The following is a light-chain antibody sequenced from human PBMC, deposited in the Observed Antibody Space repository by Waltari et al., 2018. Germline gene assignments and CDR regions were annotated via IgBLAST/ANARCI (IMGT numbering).Light chain of an antibody. CDR3: AAWDVSLNGLV. V-gene: IGLV1-44*01. Sequence: QSVLTQPPSASGTPGQRVTISCSGSSSNIGSNSVNWYQHLLGAATKLLIGSDHRPPSGVHDRFSCSKSGASASLAISGLQSEDEADYDCAAWDVSLNGLVFGGGTKLTVL. J-gene: IGLJ2*01. CDR2: SDH. CDR1: SSNIGSNS.